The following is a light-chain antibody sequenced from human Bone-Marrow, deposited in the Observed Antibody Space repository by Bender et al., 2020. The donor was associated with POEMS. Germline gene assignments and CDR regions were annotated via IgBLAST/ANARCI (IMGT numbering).Light chain of an antibody. V-gene: IGLV1-51*01. CDR3: ETWDSSLSGGV. Sequence: QSVLTQPPSVSAAPGQNVTISCSGSSSNIGNNFVSWYQQLPGTAPKLLIYDNDKRHSGIPDRFSGSKSGTSATLDITGLQTGDEADYYCETWDSSLSGGVFGGGTKLTVL. CDR1: SSNIGNNF. J-gene: IGLJ3*02. CDR2: DND.